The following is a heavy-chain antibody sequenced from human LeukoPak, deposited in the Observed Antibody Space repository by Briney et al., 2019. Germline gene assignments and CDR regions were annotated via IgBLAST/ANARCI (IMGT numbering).Heavy chain of an antibody. D-gene: IGHD3-3*02. J-gene: IGHJ2*01. V-gene: IGHV3-53*01. Sequence: GGSLRLSCAASGFTFSNFWMHWVRQAPGKGLEWVSVFYSGGDTHYADSVKGRFTISRDNSKNTLYLQMNSLRAEDTAVYYCARDSTGYWYFDLWGRGTLVSVSS. CDR3: ARDSTGYWYFDL. CDR1: GFTFSNFW. CDR2: FYSGGDT.